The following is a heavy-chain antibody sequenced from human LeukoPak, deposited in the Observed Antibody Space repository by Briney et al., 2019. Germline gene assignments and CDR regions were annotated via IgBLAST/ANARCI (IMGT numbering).Heavy chain of an antibody. CDR1: GFTFSSYS. Sequence: GGSLRLSCAASGFTFSSYSMNWVRQAPGKGLECVSSISSSSSYIYYADSVKGRFTISRDNAKNSLYLQMNSLRAEDTAVYYCAGEAVTMYAFDIWGQGTMVTVSS. J-gene: IGHJ3*02. CDR3: AGEAVTMYAFDI. CDR2: ISSSSSYI. D-gene: IGHD4-17*01. V-gene: IGHV3-21*01.